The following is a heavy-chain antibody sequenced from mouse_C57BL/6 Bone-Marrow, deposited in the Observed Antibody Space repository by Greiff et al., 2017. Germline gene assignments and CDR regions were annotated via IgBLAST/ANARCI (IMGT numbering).Heavy chain of an antibody. CDR2: IYPRSGNT. CDR3: ARWLLYLYFDV. V-gene: IGHV1-81*01. J-gene: IGHJ1*03. D-gene: IGHD2-3*01. Sequence: QVQLKQSGAELARPGASVKLSCKASGYTFTSYGISWVKQRTGQGLEWIGEIYPRSGNTYYNEKFKGKATLTADKSSSTAYMELRILTSEDSAVYFCARWLLYLYFDVWGTGTTVTVSS. CDR1: GYTFTSYG.